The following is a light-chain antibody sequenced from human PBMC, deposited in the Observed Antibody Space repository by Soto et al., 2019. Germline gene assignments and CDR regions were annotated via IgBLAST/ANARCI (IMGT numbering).Light chain of an antibody. CDR3: KQSYSTPFT. Sequence: EIVITQSPATLSVSPGERATLSCRASQSVSSSYLAWYQQKPGQAPRLFIYGASSRATGIQDRFSGSGSGTDFTLTIRSLQPEDFATYYCKQSYSTPFTFGPGTKVDIK. CDR1: QSVSSSY. J-gene: IGKJ3*01. CDR2: GAS. V-gene: IGKV3D-20*02.